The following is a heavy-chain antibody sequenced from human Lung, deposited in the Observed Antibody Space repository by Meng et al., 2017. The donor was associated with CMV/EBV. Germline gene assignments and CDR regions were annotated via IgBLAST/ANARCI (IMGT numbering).Heavy chain of an antibody. CDR3: ARDRLYYYDTSGYYYPRYVQH. CDR1: GFTFSNYA. V-gene: IGHV3-30*04. J-gene: IGHJ1*01. Sequence: GESLKISCAASGFTFSNYAMHWVRQAPGKGLDWVAVISSDGSNKEYADPVKGRFTISRDNSKNTLYLHMNSLRAEDTAVYYCARDRLYYYDTSGYYYPRYVQHLGHCXLVSVSS. CDR2: ISSDGSNK. D-gene: IGHD3-22*01.